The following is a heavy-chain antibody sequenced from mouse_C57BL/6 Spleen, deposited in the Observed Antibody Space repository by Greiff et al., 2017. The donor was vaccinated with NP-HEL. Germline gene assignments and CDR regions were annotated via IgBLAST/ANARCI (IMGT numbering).Heavy chain of an antibody. CDR1: GYTFTSYD. D-gene: IGHD1-1*01. CDR3: AREDYYGSSYDYAMDY. V-gene: IGHV1-85*01. CDR2: IYPRDGST. Sequence: VQLQQSGPELVKPGASVKLSCKASGYTFTSYDINWVKQRPGQGLEWIGWIYPRDGSTKYNEKFKGKATLTVDTSSSTAYMELHSLTSEDYAVYFCAREDYYGSSYDYAMDYWGQGTSVTVSS. J-gene: IGHJ4*01.